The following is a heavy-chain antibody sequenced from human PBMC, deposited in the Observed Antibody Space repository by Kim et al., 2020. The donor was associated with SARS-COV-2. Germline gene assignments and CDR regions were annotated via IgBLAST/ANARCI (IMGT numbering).Heavy chain of an antibody. CDR2: DGGSR. CDR3: TSIFEY. V-gene: IGHV3-74*01. J-gene: IGHJ4*02. D-gene: IGHD3-3*02. Sequence: DGGSRYYADSVKGRFTNSRDNDNNMVYLQMNSLRVDDTAIYYCTSIFEYWGQGALVTVSS.